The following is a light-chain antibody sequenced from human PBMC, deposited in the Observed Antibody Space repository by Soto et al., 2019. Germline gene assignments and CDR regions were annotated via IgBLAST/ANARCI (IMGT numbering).Light chain of an antibody. CDR3: QQFDTLPPA. J-gene: IGKJ2*01. V-gene: IGKV1-33*01. Sequence: DIQMTQSPSSLSASVGDRVTISCQASQDISKYLNWYQQHPGKAPRLLIYDASSLDAGVPSRFSGSGSGTDFTFTIGSLQPEDIATYFCQQFDTLPPAFGQGTKLEIK. CDR2: DAS. CDR1: QDISKY.